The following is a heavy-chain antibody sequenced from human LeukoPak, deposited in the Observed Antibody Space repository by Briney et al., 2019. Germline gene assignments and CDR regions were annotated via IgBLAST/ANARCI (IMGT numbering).Heavy chain of an antibody. Sequence: GGSLRLSCAASGFTFSSYAMHWVRQAPGKGLEWVAVISYDGGNKYYADSVKGRFTISRDNSKNTLYLQMNSLRAEDTAIYYCATYRQVLLPFESWGQGTLVTVSS. J-gene: IGHJ4*02. CDR2: ISYDGGNK. V-gene: IGHV3-30*04. D-gene: IGHD2-8*02. CDR1: GFTFSSYA. CDR3: ATYRQVLLPFES.